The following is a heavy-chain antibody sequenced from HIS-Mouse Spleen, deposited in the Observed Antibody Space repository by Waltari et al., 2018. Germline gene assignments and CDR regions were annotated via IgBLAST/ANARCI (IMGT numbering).Heavy chain of an antibody. CDR1: GGSISSSSYY. CDR3: AREIPYSSSWYDWYFDL. D-gene: IGHD6-13*01. V-gene: IGHV4-39*07. J-gene: IGHJ2*01. CDR2: IYYSGGT. Sequence: QLQLQESGPGLVKPSETLCLTCTVSGGSISSSSYYWGWIRQPPGKGLVWIGSIYYSGGTYYTPSLKSRCTISVDTSKNQVALELSAVTAADTAVYYCAREIPYSSSWYDWYFDLWGRGTLVTVSS.